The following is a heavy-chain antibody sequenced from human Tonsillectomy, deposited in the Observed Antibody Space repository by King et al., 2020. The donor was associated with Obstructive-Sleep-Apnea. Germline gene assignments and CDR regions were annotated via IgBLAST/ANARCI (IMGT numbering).Heavy chain of an antibody. CDR1: GYSFTSYW. Sequence: QLVQSGAEVKKPGESLKISCKGSGYSFTSYWIGWVRQMPGKGLEWMGIIYPGDSDTRYSPSFQGQVTISADKSISTAYLQWSSLKASDTAMDYCASFTRAAARPDYYYYYGMVVWGPGTTVTVSS. J-gene: IGHJ6*02. V-gene: IGHV5-51*01. CDR3: ASFTRAAARPDYYYYYGMVV. D-gene: IGHD6-6*01. CDR2: IYPGDSDT.